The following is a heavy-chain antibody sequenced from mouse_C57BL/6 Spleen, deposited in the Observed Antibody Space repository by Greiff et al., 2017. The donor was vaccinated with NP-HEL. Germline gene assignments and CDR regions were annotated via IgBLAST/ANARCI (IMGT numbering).Heavy chain of an antibody. CDR2: IDPSDSYT. Sequence: VQLQQPGAELVMPGASVKLSCKASGYTFTSYWMHWVKPSPGQGLEWIGEIDPSDSYTNYNQKFTGQSTLTVDKSSSTAYIQLSSLTSEDSAVYYCARGDHYLDYWGQGTTLTVSS. CDR1: GYTFTSYW. D-gene: IGHD3-3*01. CDR3: ARGDHYLDY. J-gene: IGHJ2*01. V-gene: IGHV1-69*01.